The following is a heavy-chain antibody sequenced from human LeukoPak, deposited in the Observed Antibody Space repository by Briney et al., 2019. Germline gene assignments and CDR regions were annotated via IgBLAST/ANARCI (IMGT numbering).Heavy chain of an antibody. CDR3: ARELRTFDS. V-gene: IGHV3-7*01. D-gene: IGHD3-16*01. Sequence: GGSLRLSCAASGFTFSGYWMTWVRQAPGKGLEWVANIKHNGDDLNYVDSVEGRFTISRDNAKNSLYLHMTRLRAGDTAVYYCARELRTFDSWGQGTLVTVSS. CDR1: GFTFSGYW. CDR2: IKHNGDDL. J-gene: IGHJ4*02.